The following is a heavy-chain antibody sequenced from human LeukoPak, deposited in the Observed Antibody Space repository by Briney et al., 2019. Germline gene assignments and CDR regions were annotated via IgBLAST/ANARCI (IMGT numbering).Heavy chain of an antibody. Sequence: SETLSLTCAVYGGSFSGYYWSWIRQPPGKGLEWIGEISHSGSTNYNPSPKSRVTISVDTSKKQFSLKVSSVTAADTAVYYCARGKRWDSSSRTSYYYDMDVWGKGTTVTVSS. CDR2: ISHSGST. J-gene: IGHJ6*04. V-gene: IGHV4-34*01. D-gene: IGHD6-13*01. CDR3: ARGKRWDSSSRTSYYYDMDV. CDR1: GGSFSGYY.